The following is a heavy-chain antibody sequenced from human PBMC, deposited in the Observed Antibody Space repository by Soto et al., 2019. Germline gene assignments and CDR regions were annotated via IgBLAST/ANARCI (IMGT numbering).Heavy chain of an antibody. CDR2: INPNNGNT. CDR3: AREVRILGRGLAFEI. Sequence: QVQLVQSGAEVKKPGASVKVSCKTSGYTFTKYGVNWVRQAPGQGLQWMGRINPNNGNTDYTQTLQGRLTITTDTSTGSAYMELGSLRSNDTAVYYWAREVRILGRGLAFEIWGPGTMVTVSS. V-gene: IGHV1-18*01. D-gene: IGHD3-3*01. J-gene: IGHJ3*02. CDR1: GYTFTKYG.